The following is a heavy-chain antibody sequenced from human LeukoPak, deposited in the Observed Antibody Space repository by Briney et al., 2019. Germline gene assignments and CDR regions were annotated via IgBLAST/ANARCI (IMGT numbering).Heavy chain of an antibody. D-gene: IGHD6-13*01. CDR3: ARGVPAAGSIRFDP. J-gene: IGHJ5*02. V-gene: IGHV4-4*02. CDR2: IYHSGST. Sequence: SETLCLTCAVSGGSITSGNWWSWVRQPPGKGLEWIGEIYHSGSTNYNPSLKSRVTISVDKSKNQFSLILNSVTAADTAVYYCARGVPAAGSIRFDPWGQGTLVIVSS. CDR1: GGSITSGNW.